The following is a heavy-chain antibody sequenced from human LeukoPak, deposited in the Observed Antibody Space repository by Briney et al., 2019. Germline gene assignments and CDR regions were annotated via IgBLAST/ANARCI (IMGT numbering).Heavy chain of an antibody. CDR1: GFSFSDYY. CDR3: AKDGTMVRGVIRYYYYYGMDV. J-gene: IGHJ6*02. Sequence: GGSLRLSCAASGFSFSDYYMNWIRQAPGKGLEWVSAISGSGGSTYYADSVKGRFTISRDNSKNTLYLQMNSLRAEDTAVYYCAKDGTMVRGVIRYYYYYGMDVWGQGTTVTVSS. CDR2: ISGSGGST. D-gene: IGHD3-10*01. V-gene: IGHV3-23*01.